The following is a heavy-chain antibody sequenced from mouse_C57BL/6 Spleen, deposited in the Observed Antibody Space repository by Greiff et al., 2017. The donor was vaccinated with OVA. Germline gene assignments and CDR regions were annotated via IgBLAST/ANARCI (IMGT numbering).Heavy chain of an antibody. CDR2: IDPSDSYT. V-gene: IGHV1-59*01. CDR1: GYTFTSYW. J-gene: IGHJ3*01. Sequence: QVQLQQPGAELVRPGTSVKLSCTASGYTFTSYWMHWVKQRPGQGLEWIGVIDPSDSYTNYNQKFKGKATLTVDTSSSTAYMQLSSLTSEDSAVYYCASAPYDFPFAYWGQGTLVTVSA. D-gene: IGHD2-4*01. CDR3: ASAPYDFPFAY.